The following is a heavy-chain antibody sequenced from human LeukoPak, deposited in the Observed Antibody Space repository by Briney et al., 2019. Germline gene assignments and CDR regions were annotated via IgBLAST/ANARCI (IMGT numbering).Heavy chain of an antibody. V-gene: IGHV3-23*01. CDR2: IIGSGGST. CDR3: AKSLPRYFYYGMDV. Sequence: GRSLTLSCAASGSTISIYSMGWVRQAPGKGLEWVSSIIGSGGSTYYADSVKRRFTISRDNSKNTLYLQMNSLRAEDTAVYYCAKSLPRYFYYGMDVWGQGTTVTVSS. CDR1: GSTISIYS. J-gene: IGHJ6*02.